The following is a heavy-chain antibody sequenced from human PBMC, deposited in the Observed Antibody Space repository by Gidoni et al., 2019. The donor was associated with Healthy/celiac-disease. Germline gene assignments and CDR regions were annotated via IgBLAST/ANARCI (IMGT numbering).Heavy chain of an antibody. D-gene: IGHD3-10*01. Sequence: QVQLVQSGAEVKKPGSSVKVSCKASGGTFSSYTIRWVRQAPGQGLEWMGRIIPILGIANYAQKFQGRVTITADKSTSTAYMELSSLRSEDTAVYYCARDFGGMVRGATWFDPWGQGTLVTVSS. CDR2: IIPILGIA. CDR3: ARDFGGMVRGATWFDP. J-gene: IGHJ5*02. CDR1: GGTFSSYT. V-gene: IGHV1-69*08.